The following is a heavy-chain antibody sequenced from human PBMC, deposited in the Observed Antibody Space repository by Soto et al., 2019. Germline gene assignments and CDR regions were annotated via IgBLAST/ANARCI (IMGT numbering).Heavy chain of an antibody. CDR2: ISAYNGTT. CDR1: GYTFTSYG. V-gene: IGHV1-18*04. CDR3: DGDDADYRLRGVIILEF. Sequence: QVQLVQSGAEVKKPGASVKVSCKASGYTFTSYGISWVRQAPGQGLEWMGWISAYNGTTNYAQKLQGRVTMTTDTSTSTPYRELRSLRSDDTSVYYCDGDDADYRLRGVIILEFWCEGTLGTDSS. D-gene: IGHD3-10*01. J-gene: IGHJ4*02.